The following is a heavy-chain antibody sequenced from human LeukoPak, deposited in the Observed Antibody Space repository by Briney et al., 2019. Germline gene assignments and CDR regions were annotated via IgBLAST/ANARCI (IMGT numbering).Heavy chain of an antibody. Sequence: SETLSLTCTVSGGSISSYYWSWIRQPPGKGLEWIGYIYYSGSTNCNPSLKSRVTMSIDTSKNQFSLDLNSVTAADTAEYYCARARYGSGSYHYMDVWGKGTTVTISS. D-gene: IGHD3-10*01. V-gene: IGHV4-59*12. CDR2: IYYSGST. CDR1: GGSISSYY. J-gene: IGHJ6*03. CDR3: ARARYGSGSYHYMDV.